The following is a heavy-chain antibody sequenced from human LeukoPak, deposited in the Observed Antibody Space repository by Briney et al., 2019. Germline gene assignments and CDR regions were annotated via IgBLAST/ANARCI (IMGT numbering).Heavy chain of an antibody. J-gene: IGHJ4*02. CDR1: GYTFTSYY. D-gene: IGHD6-13*01. Sequence: ASVKVSCKASGYTFTSYYMHWVRQAPGQGLEWMGIINPSGGSTSYAQKFQGRVTMTRDTSTSTVYMELSSLRSEDTAVYYCVLSSSWYYFDYWGQGTLVTVSS. CDR2: INPSGGST. V-gene: IGHV1-46*01. CDR3: VLSSSWYYFDY.